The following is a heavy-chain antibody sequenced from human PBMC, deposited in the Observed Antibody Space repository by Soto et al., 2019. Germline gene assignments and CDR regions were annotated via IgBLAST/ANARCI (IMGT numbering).Heavy chain of an antibody. CDR2: IIPIFGTA. D-gene: IGHD6-13*01. J-gene: IGHJ6*02. CDR3: ARVGSSWPTSPRWREDYYGMDV. V-gene: IGHV1-69*01. CDR1: GGTFSSYA. Sequence: QVQLVQSGAEVKKPGSSVKVSCKASGGTFSSYAISWVRQAPGQGLEWMGGIIPIFGTANYAQKFQGRVTITADESTSTAYMELSSLRSEDTAVYYCARVGSSWPTSPRWREDYYGMDVWGQGTTVTVSS.